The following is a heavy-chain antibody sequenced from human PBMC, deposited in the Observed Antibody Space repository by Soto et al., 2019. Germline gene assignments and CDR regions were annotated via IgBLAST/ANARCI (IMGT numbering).Heavy chain of an antibody. CDR2: ISGSGGST. D-gene: IGHD3-9*01. V-gene: IGHV3-23*01. J-gene: IGHJ6*03. CDR3: AKGMKDYDILTGYYIPPSYYYYYYMDV. Sequence: TGGSLRLSCAASGFTFSSYAMSWVRQAPGKGLEWVSAISGSGGSTYYADSVKGQFTISRDNSKNTLYLQMNSLRAEDTAVYYCAKGMKDYDILTGYYIPPSYYYYYYMDVWGKGTTVTVSS. CDR1: GFTFSSYA.